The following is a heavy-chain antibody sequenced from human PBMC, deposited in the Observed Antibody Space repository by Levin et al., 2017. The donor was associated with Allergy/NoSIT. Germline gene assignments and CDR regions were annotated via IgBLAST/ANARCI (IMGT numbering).Heavy chain of an antibody. CDR1: GFIFSTYA. Sequence: GESLKISCAASGFIFSTYAMHWVRQAPGKGLEYVSGVSNNGGSTYYANSVKGRFTISRDNSKNTLYLQMGSLRGEDMAVYYCARTRTAAGYMDVWGKGTTVTVSS. CDR2: VSNNGGST. V-gene: IGHV3-64*01. J-gene: IGHJ6*03. D-gene: IGHD6-13*01. CDR3: ARTRTAAGYMDV.